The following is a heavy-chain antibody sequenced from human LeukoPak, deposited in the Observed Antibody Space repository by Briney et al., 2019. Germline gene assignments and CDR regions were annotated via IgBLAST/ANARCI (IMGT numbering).Heavy chain of an antibody. Sequence: GGSLRLSCAASGFTFSSYEMNWVRQAPRKGLEWVSYISSSGSSISYADSGKGRFTISRDNAKNSLYLQMNSLRAEDTAVYYCARLQEDYDCWSGSRAWFDPWGQGTLVTVSS. CDR1: GFTFSSYE. CDR2: ISSSGSSI. CDR3: ARLQEDYDCWSGSRAWFDP. D-gene: IGHD3-3*01. V-gene: IGHV3-48*03. J-gene: IGHJ5*02.